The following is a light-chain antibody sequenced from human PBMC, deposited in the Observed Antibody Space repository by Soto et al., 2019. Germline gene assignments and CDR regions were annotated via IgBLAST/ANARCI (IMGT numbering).Light chain of an antibody. CDR2: RNN. CDR1: SSNIGSNY. J-gene: IGLJ7*01. V-gene: IGLV1-47*01. Sequence: QSVLTQPPSASGTPGQRVTISCSGSSSNIGSNYVYWYQQLPGTAPKLLIYRNNQRPSAVPDRFSGSTSGASASLAISGLRSEDEADYYCAAWDDSLSGPVFGGGTQLTVL. CDR3: AAWDDSLSGPV.